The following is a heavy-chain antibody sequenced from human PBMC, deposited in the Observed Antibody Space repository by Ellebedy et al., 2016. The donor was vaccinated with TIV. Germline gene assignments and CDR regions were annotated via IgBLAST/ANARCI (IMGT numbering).Heavy chain of an antibody. Sequence: GESLKISCAASGFTFSSYAMHWVRQAPGKGLEWVALISNDVRNKYYVDSVKGRFTISRDNFQNTFYLQMDSLRAEDTAVYYCARDLSPTGLRGYFHYWGQGTLVTVSS. CDR1: GFTFSSYA. CDR2: ISNDVRNK. V-gene: IGHV3-30*04. J-gene: IGHJ1*01. D-gene: IGHD3-10*01. CDR3: ARDLSPTGLRGYFHY.